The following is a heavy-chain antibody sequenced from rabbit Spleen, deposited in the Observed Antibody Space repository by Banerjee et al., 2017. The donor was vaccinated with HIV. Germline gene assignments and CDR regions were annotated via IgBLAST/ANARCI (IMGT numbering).Heavy chain of an antibody. V-gene: IGHV1S47*01. CDR3: VRDQAGYAGFGPFYFNL. J-gene: IGHJ4*01. Sequence: QEQLVESGGGLVQPGGSLKLSCKASGFDFSNYGVSWVRQAPGKGLEWIGYIDPIFGRTYYASWVNGRFTISSHNAQNTLYLQLNSLTAADTATYFCVRDQAGYAGFGPFYFNLWGPGTLVTVS. D-gene: IGHD4-2*01. CDR1: GFDFSNYG. CDR2: IDPIFGRT.